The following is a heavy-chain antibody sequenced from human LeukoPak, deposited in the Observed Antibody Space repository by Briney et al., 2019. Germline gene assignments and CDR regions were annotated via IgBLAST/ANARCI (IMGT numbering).Heavy chain of an antibody. CDR2: ISSSSSYI. CDR3: AREGCSSTSCYKVYYYYMDV. V-gene: IGHV3-21*01. J-gene: IGHJ6*03. D-gene: IGHD2-2*01. CDR1: GFTFSSYS. Sequence: PGGSLRLSCAASGFTFSSYSMNWVCQAPGKGLEWVSSISSSSSYIYYADSVKGRFTISRDNAKNSLYLQMNSLRAEDTAVYYCAREGCSSTSCYKVYYYYMDVWGKGTTVTVSS.